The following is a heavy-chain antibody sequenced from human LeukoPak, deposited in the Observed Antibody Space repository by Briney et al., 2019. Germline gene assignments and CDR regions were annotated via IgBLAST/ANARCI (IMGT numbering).Heavy chain of an antibody. CDR3: ARGPSTTLTTK. D-gene: IGHD4-11*01. CDR2: IKQDGSVK. J-gene: IGHJ4*02. CDR1: EFSFSSYW. Sequence: SGGSLRLSCVASEFSFSSYWMTWVRQALGKGLEWVANIKQDGSVKNYVDSVKGRFTISRDNAENSLYLQMNSLRVEDTAVYYCARGPSTTLTTKWGQGTLVTVSS. V-gene: IGHV3-7*01.